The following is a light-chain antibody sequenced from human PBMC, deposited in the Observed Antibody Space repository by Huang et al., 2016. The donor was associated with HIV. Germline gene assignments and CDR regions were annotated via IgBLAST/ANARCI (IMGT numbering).Light chain of an antibody. CDR2: GVS. V-gene: IGKV1-39*01. Sequence: IQLTQSPTSLSASVGDRVTIACRASQAIGTYLNWFQQKPGRSPKLLISGVSSLHTGIPTRFIGSGSGTDFTLSIRGLQFDDLATYFCQQSYSALITFGQGTRLEIK. J-gene: IGKJ5*01. CDR1: QAIGTY. CDR3: QQSYSALIT.